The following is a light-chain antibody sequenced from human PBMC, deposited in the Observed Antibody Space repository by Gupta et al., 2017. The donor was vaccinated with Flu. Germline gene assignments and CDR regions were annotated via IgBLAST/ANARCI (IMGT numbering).Light chain of an antibody. CDR2: KTS. Sequence: IEMTESPSTLPASVGDRVTITCRASQSISSWLAWYQQKPGEAPKLLIYKTSGVQSGVPSRFSGSGSGTEFTLTISGLQPDDFAIYYCQQYNSYSSTFGPGTKVDIK. J-gene: IGKJ3*01. V-gene: IGKV1-5*03. CDR3: QQYNSYSST. CDR1: QSISSW.